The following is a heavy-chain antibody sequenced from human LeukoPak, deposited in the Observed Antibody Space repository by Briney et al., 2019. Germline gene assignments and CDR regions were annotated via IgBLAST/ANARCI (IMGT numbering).Heavy chain of an antibody. J-gene: IGHJ4*02. CDR2: INHSGST. D-gene: IGHD4-17*01. Sequence: SETLSLTCAVYGGSFRGYYWSWIRQPPGKGREWIGEINHSGSTNYNPSLKSRVTISVDTSKNQFSLKLSSVTAADTAVYYCARAKGYGDRYYFDYWGQGTLVTVSS. CDR3: ARAKGYGDRYYFDY. CDR1: GGSFRGYY. V-gene: IGHV4-34*01.